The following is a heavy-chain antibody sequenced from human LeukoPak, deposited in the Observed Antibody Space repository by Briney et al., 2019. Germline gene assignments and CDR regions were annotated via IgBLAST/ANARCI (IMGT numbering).Heavy chain of an antibody. Sequence: KPSETLSLTCTVSGGSISTYYWSWIRQPPGKGLEWIGYVYYSGTTNYKYKSSLKSRVTISVDTSKNQFSLRLSSVIAADTAVYYCARSDRDLWYFDLWGRGTLVTVSS. CDR1: GGSISTYY. CDR2: VYYSGTT. V-gene: IGHV4-59*01. CDR3: ARSDRDLWYFDL. J-gene: IGHJ2*01.